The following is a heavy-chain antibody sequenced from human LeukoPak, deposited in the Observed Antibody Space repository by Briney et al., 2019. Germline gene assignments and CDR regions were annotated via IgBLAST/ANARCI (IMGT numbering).Heavy chain of an antibody. D-gene: IGHD6-6*01. CDR1: GFTFSSYS. Sequence: GGSLRLSCAASGFTFSSYSMNWVRQAPGKGLEWVSYISSSSTTTYYADSVKGRFTISKDNAKKSLYLQMSSLTAEDTAVYYCATENSSSSCFDYWGQGTPVTVSP. J-gene: IGHJ4*02. CDR3: ATENSSSSCFDY. V-gene: IGHV3-48*01. CDR2: ISSSSTTT.